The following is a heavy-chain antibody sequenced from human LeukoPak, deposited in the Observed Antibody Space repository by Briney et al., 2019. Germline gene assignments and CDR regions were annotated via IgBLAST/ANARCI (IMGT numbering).Heavy chain of an antibody. CDR2: INPNSGGT. Sequence: ASVKVSCKASGYTFTGYYMHWVRQAPGQGFEWLGWINPNSGGTNYAQKSQGWVTMTRDTSISTAYMELSRLRSDDTAVYYCVRVPSWGLSGYSYYFDCWGQGTLVTVSS. V-gene: IGHV1-2*04. CDR1: GYTFTGYY. J-gene: IGHJ4*02. D-gene: IGHD3-22*01. CDR3: VRVPSWGLSGYSYYFDC.